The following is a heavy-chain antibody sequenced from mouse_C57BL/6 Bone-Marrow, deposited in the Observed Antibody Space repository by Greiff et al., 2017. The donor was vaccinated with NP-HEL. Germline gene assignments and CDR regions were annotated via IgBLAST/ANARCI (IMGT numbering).Heavy chain of an antibody. CDR2: IDPETGGT. V-gene: IGHV1-15*01. Sequence: QVQLKESGAELVRPGASVTLSCKASGYTFTDYEMHWVKQTPVHGLEWIGAIDPETGGTAYNQKFKGKAILTADKSSSTAYMELRSLTSEDSAVYYCTRWKLGKYYFDYWGQGTTLTVSS. D-gene: IGHD4-1*01. CDR1: GYTFTDYE. J-gene: IGHJ2*01. CDR3: TRWKLGKYYFDY.